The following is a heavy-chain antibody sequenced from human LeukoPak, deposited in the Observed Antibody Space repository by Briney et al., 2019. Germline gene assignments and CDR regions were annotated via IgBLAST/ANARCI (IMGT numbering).Heavy chain of an antibody. V-gene: IGHV1-69*04. CDR2: IIPIFGIA. D-gene: IGHD3-22*01. CDR1: GGTFSSYA. CDR3: ARAGDSSGYYPENLHHFDY. Sequence: SVKVSCKASGGTFSSYAISWVRQAPGQGLEWMGRIIPIFGIANYAQKFQGRVTITADKSTSTAYMELSSLRSEDTAVYYCARAGDSSGYYPENLHHFDYWGQGTLVTVS. J-gene: IGHJ4*02.